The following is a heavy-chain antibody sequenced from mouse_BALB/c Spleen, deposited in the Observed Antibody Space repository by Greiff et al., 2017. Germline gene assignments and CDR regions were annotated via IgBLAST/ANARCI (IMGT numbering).Heavy chain of an antibody. CDR2: INPSNGGT. V-gene: IGHV1S81*02. D-gene: IGHD2-1*01. CDR3: TRDYGNYVDAMDY. Sequence: QVHVKQSGAELVKPGASVKLSCKASGYTFTSYYMYWVKQRPGQGLEWIGEINPSNGGTNFNEKFKSKATLTVDKSSSTAYMQLSSLTSEDSAVYDCTRDYGNYVDAMDYWGQGTSVTVSS. J-gene: IGHJ4*01. CDR1: GYTFTSYY.